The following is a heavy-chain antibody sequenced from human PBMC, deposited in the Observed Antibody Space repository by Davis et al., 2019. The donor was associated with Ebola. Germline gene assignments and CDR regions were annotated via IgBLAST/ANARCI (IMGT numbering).Heavy chain of an antibody. CDR3: AKDSHREVGATFDY. CDR2: ISGYDGRT. D-gene: IGHD1-26*01. Sequence: GESLKISCAASGFTYSNYAMNWVRQAPGKGLEWVSGISGYDGRTYYADSVKGRFTISRDNSKSILYLRMNSLRAEDTAVYYCAKDSHREVGATFDYWGQGTLVTVSS. J-gene: IGHJ4*02. CDR1: GFTYSNYA. V-gene: IGHV3-23*01.